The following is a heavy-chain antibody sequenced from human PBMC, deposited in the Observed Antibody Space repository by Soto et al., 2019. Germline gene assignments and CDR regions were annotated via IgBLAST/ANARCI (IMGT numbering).Heavy chain of an antibody. Sequence: KTSETLSLTCTVSGGSVSSGSYYWSWIRQPPGKGLEWIGYIYYSGSTNYNPSLKSRVTISVDTSKNQFSLKLSSVTAADTAVYYCARDRADPGADAFDIWAKGQWSPSPQ. CDR1: GGSVSSGSYY. CDR2: IYYSGST. J-gene: IGHJ3*02. D-gene: IGHD6-25*01. V-gene: IGHV4-61*01. CDR3: ARDRADPGADAFDI.